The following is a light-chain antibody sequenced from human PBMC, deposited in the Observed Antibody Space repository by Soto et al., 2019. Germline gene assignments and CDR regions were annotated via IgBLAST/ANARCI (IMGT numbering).Light chain of an antibody. Sequence: EIVMTQSPATLSVSPGGRATLSCGASQSVTSNLAWYQQKPGQAPRLLIYGASTRATDIPARFSGSGSGTDFTLTISSLQSEDFAVYYCHQYNNWPRTFGQGTKVDIK. CDR1: QSVTSN. CDR2: GAS. J-gene: IGKJ1*01. CDR3: HQYNNWPRT. V-gene: IGKV3-15*01.